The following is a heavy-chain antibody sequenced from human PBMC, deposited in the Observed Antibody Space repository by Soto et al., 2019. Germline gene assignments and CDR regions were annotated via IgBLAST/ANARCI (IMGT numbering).Heavy chain of an antibody. J-gene: IGHJ6*02. D-gene: IGHD6-19*01. V-gene: IGHV1-2*04. CDR3: AREPGIAVAGTLLGMDV. CDR1: GHTVTGYY. CDR2: INPNSGGT. Sequence: ASVKVSCKASGHTVTGYYMHWVRQAPGQGLEWMGWINPNSGGTNYAQKFQGWVTMTRDTSISTADMELSRLRSDDTAVYYCAREPGIAVAGTLLGMDVWGQGTTVTVSS.